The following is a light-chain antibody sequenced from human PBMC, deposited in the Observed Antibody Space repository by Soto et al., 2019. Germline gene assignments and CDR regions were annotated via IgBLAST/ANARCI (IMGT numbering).Light chain of an antibody. CDR2: RNN. CDR3: AAWDDSLSGPV. J-gene: IGLJ7*01. V-gene: IGLV1-47*01. Sequence: VLTQPPSASGTPGQRVTISCSGSSSNIGSNYVYWYQQLPGTAPKLLIYRNNQRPSGVPDRFSGSKSGTSASLVISGLRSEDEADYYCAAWDDSLSGPVFGGGTQLTVL. CDR1: SSNIGSNY.